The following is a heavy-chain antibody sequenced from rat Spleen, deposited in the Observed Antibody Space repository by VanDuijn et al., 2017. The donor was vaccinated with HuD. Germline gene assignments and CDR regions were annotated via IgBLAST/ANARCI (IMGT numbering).Heavy chain of an antibody. CDR2: IRNKANNYAK. J-gene: IGHJ2*01. Sequence: EVKLEESGGGLVQPGMSVKLSCTTSGFTFSDHWMEWVRQAPGKGLEWVAEIRNKANNYAKYYGKSVKGRFTISRDDSKSIVFLQMNSIRSEDTGIYYCTRRTDWGQGVMVTVSS. CDR3: TRRTD. V-gene: IGHV6-21*01. CDR1: GFTFSDHW.